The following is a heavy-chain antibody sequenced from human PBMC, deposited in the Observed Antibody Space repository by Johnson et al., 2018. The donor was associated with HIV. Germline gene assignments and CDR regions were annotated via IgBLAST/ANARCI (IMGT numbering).Heavy chain of an antibody. Sequence: MQLVESGGGLVQPGGSLRLSCAASKITLSDYWMSWVRQAPGKGLEWVANINQDGSEKYYVDSVKGRFTISRDNAKNSLYLQMSILRAEDTAIYYCARDPPGATGIPVAEDAFDIWGQGKMVTGSS. CDR3: ARDPPGATGIPVAEDAFDI. CDR1: KITLSDYW. V-gene: IGHV3-7*05. CDR2: INQDGSEK. J-gene: IGHJ3*02. D-gene: IGHD6-19*01.